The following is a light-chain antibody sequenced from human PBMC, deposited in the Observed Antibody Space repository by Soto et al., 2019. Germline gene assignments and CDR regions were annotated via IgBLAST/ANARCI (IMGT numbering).Light chain of an antibody. CDR3: CSYAGSSTFPWV. Sequence: QSVLTQPASVSGSPGQSITISCTGTSSDVGSSSLVSWYQQYPGKAPKLMIYEGSKRPSGVSDRFSGSKSGNTASLTISGLQAEDEADYYCCSYAGSSTFPWVFGGGTKVTVL. J-gene: IGLJ3*02. V-gene: IGLV2-23*03. CDR2: EGS. CDR1: SSDVGSSSL.